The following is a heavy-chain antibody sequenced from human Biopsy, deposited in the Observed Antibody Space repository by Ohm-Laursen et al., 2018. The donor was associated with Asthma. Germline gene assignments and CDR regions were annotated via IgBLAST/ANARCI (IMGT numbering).Heavy chain of an antibody. J-gene: IGHJ6*02. V-gene: IGHV1-69*13. Sequence: ASVKVSCKASGGTFNNYAINWVRQAPGQGLEWMGGISPIFGSTAYAQRFQGRVTITADVFTSTVYMELSGLRSEDTAVLYCAKARCYYYYCDMEVWGPGTAITVSS. CDR3: AKARCYYYYCDMEV. CDR2: ISPIFGST. CDR1: GGTFNNYA.